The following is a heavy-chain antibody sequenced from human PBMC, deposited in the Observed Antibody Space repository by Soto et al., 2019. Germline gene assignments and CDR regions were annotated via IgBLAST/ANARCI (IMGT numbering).Heavy chain of an antibody. CDR1: GYSFTSYW. CDR2: IDPSDSYT. CDR3: ARLACSSGWSRWFDP. Sequence: GESLKISCKGSGYSFTSYWISWVRQMPGKGLEWMGRIDPSDSYTNYSPSFQGHVTISADKSISTAYLQWSSLKASDTAMYYCARLACSSGWSRWFDPWGQGTLVTVSS. V-gene: IGHV5-10-1*01. J-gene: IGHJ5*02. D-gene: IGHD6-19*01.